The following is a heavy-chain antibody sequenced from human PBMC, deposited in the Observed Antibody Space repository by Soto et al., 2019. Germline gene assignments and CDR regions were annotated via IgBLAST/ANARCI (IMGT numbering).Heavy chain of an antibody. J-gene: IGHJ3*02. D-gene: IGHD6-25*01. CDR2: IYRGRAT. CDR1: GFSVSNTY. V-gene: IGHV3-53*01. Sequence: VGSLRLSCAVSGFSVSNTYMSWVRQAPGKGLEWISVIYRGRATYYADSVKGRFTISRDDSRNTVYLQMNSLTTEDTAVYFCARDRSDSSRADSFDIWGQGTMVTVSS. CDR3: ARDRSDSSRADSFDI.